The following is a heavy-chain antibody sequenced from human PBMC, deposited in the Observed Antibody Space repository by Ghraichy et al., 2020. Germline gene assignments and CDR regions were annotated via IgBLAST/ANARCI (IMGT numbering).Heavy chain of an antibody. CDR1: GGSISSGGYY. Sequence: SETLSLTCTVSGGSISSGGYYWSWIRQHPGKGLEWIGYIYYSGSTYYNPSLKSRVTISVDTSKNQFSLKLSSVTAADTAVYYCARGGNSGFFDNWGQGTLVTVSS. V-gene: IGHV4-31*03. D-gene: IGHD4-23*01. CDR2: IYYSGST. J-gene: IGHJ4*02. CDR3: ARGGNSGFFDN.